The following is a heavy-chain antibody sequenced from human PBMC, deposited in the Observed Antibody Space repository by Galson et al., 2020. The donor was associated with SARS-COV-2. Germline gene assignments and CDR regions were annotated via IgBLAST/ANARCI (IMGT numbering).Heavy chain of an antibody. D-gene: IGHD7-27*01. V-gene: IGHV3-21*01. J-gene: IGHJ4*02. CDR2: ISSSGSEI. CDR1: GFTFSSYS. CDR3: ARGVTNWGSRYFDV. Sequence: GESLKISCAASGFTFSSYSMNWVRQAPGKGLEWVAFISSSGSEIYYADSLRGRLTLSRDNTKNSLDLQMNSLRAEDTAVYFCARGVTNWGSRYFDVWGQGTLVTVSS.